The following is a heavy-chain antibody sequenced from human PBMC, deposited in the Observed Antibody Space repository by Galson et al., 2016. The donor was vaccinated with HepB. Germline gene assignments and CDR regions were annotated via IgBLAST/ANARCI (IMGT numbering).Heavy chain of an antibody. D-gene: IGHD2-15*01. CDR2: IKQDGSDK. V-gene: IGHV3-7*01. CDR3: ARRLSVLVIAARGWGYGLDV. J-gene: IGHJ6*04. CDR1: GITFSTYA. Sequence: SLRLSCAGSGITFSTYAMHWVRQAPGKGLEWVANIKQDGSDKYYVDSVKGRFTISRDNAKNSLYLQMNSLRAEDTAVYYCARRLSVLVIAARGWGYGLDVWGKGTTVTVSS.